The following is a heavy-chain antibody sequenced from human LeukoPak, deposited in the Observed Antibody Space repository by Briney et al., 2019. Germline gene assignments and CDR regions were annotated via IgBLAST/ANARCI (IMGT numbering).Heavy chain of an antibody. CDR1: GFTFTSYA. CDR3: ARVPYYDFWSGYPIDY. CDR2: ISGSGGTT. Sequence: GGSLRLSCVASGFTFTSYAITWVRQAPGKGLEWVSAISGSGGTTYYADSVKGRFTISRDNSKNTLYLQMNSLRAEDTAVYYCARVPYYDFWSGYPIDYWGQGTLVTVSS. V-gene: IGHV3-23*01. D-gene: IGHD3-3*01. J-gene: IGHJ4*02.